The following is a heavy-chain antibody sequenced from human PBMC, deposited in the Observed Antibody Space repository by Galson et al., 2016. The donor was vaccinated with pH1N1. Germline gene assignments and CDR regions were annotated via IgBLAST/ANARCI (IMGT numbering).Heavy chain of an antibody. Sequence: PALVTPTQTLTLTCTFSGFSLSASGVGVGWIRQPPGKALEWLALIFWNDVKRYSPSLKSRPTITKDTSKNQVVLTMTNMDPVDPATYYCAHSGYGDYVGGLHYWGQGTLVTVSS. CDR2: IFWNDVK. D-gene: IGHD4-17*01. V-gene: IGHV2-5*01. CDR1: GFSLSASGVG. CDR3: AHSGYGDYVGGLHY. J-gene: IGHJ4*02.